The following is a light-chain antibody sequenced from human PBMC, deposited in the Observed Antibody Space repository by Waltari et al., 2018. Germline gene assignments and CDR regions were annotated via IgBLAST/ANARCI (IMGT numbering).Light chain of an antibody. V-gene: IGKV1-5*03. CDR2: EAS. J-gene: IGKJ4*01. Sequence: DIQMTQSPSTLSASIGDRVTITCRASQSIGRWLAWYPHKPGKAPKALIYEASSLESGVPSRFSGSGSETEFTLTISSLQPDDFATYYCQQYNGYVLTFGGGTKVEIK. CDR3: QQYNGYVLT. CDR1: QSIGRW.